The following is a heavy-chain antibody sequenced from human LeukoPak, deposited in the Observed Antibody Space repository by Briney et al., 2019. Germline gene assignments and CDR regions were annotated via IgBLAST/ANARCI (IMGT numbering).Heavy chain of an antibody. D-gene: IGHD1-1*01. V-gene: IGHV4-34*01. J-gene: IGHJ5*02. CDR3: ATASQLGSYNWFDP. CDR2: IDHIGVT. CDR1: GASLTDYY. Sequence: SETLSLTCAVYGASLTDYYWSWIRQPPGKGLEWIGEIDHIGVTKYNSSLKGRVTISRDTSKNQFSLDLTSVTAANTAVYYCATASQLGSYNWFDPWGQGTLVTVSS.